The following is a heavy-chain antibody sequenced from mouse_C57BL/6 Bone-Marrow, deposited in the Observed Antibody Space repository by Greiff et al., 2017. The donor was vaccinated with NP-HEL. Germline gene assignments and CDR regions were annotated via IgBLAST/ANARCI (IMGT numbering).Heavy chain of an antibody. CDR2: ISSGGDYS. J-gene: IGHJ3*01. V-gene: IGHV5-9-1*02. D-gene: IGHD2-1*01. Sequence: EVKLVESGGGLVKPGGSLKLSCAASGFTFSSYAMSWVHQTPEKRLEWVAYISSGGDYSSYADTVKGRFTITRDNARNTLYLQMSSLKSEDTAMYYCTRIYYGNFLAWFAYWGQGTLVTVSA. CDR1: GFTFSSYA. CDR3: TRIYYGNFLAWFAY.